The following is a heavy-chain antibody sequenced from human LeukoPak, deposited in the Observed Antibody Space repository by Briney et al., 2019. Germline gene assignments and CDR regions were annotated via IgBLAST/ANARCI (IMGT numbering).Heavy chain of an antibody. Sequence: KPSETLSLTCTVSGGSINSFFWNWIRQPPGKGLQWIGHVYDSLTTNYNPSLKSRVTISVDRSNNQISLTLSSVTAADTAVYFCASSHREGGLDYWGQGTLVTVSS. CDR3: ASSHREGGLDY. D-gene: IGHD5-24*01. CDR2: VYDSLTT. CDR1: GGSINSFF. V-gene: IGHV4-59*12. J-gene: IGHJ4*02.